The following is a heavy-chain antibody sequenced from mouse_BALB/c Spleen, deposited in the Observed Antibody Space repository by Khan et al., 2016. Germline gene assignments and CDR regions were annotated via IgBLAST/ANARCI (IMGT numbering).Heavy chain of an antibody. Sequence: QIQLVQSGPELKKPGETVKISCKASGYTFTNYGMNWVKQAPGKGLKWMGWINTYTGEPTYADDFKGRFALPLETSASTAYLQINNLKNEDMATYFCARYYRYDEESVMDYWGQGTSVTVSS. CDR1: GYTFTNYG. J-gene: IGHJ4*01. CDR3: ARYYRYDEESVMDY. D-gene: IGHD2-14*01. V-gene: IGHV9-1*02. CDR2: INTYTGEP.